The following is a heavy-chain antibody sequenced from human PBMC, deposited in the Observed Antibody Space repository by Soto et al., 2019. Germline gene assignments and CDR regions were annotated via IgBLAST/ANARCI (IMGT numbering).Heavy chain of an antibody. CDR3: ARDLVRGVIPHNWFDP. V-gene: IGHV1-18*01. J-gene: IGHJ5*02. CDR1: GYTFTSYG. Sequence: QVQLVQSGAEVKKPGASVKVSCKASGYTFTSYGISWVRQAPGQGLEWMGWISAYNGNTNYAQKLQGRVTMTTDTSTSNAYMELRSLRSDDTAVYYWARDLVRGVIPHNWFDPWGQGTLVTVSS. D-gene: IGHD3-10*01. CDR2: ISAYNGNT.